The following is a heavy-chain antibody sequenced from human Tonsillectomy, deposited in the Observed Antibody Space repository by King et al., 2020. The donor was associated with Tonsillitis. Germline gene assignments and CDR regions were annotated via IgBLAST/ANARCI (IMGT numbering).Heavy chain of an antibody. CDR3: AREYYKFSVDP. V-gene: IGHV4-61*02. J-gene: IGHJ5*02. Sequence: VQLQESGPGLVKPSQTLSLTCTVSGASISSGIYYWSWIRQPAGKGLEWIGRVYTSGSTNYNPSLKSRISISVDTSKNQFSLKLSSVTAADTAVYYCAREYYKFSVDPWGQGALVTVSS. D-gene: IGHD3-3*01. CDR2: VYTSGST. CDR1: GASISSGIYY.